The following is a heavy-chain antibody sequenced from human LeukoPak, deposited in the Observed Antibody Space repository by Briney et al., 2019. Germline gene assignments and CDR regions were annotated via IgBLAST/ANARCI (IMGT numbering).Heavy chain of an antibody. CDR1: GFTFSSYA. V-gene: IGHV3-23*01. Sequence: PGGSLRLSCAASGFTFSSYAMSWIRQAPGKGLEWVSTINPSGGYTSYADSVKGRFTNSRDHSKNTLYLHMNSLRAEDTAVYYCAKGAWNVDYWGQGTLVTVSS. CDR3: AKGAWNVDY. J-gene: IGHJ4*02. D-gene: IGHD1-1*01. CDR2: INPSGGYT.